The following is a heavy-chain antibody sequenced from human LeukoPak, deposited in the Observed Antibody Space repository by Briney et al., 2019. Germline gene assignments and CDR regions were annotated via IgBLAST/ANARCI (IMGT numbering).Heavy chain of an antibody. CDR1: GGTVSSYA. CDR3: ARAGIAVAGRFDY. CDR2: IIPIFGTA. D-gene: IGHD6-19*01. J-gene: IGHJ4*02. V-gene: IGHV1-69*13. Sequence: ASVKVSCKASGGTVSSYAISWVRQAPGQGLEWMGGIIPIFGTANYAQKFQGRVTITADESTSKAYMELSSLRSEDTAVYYCARAGIAVAGRFDYWGQGTLVTVSS.